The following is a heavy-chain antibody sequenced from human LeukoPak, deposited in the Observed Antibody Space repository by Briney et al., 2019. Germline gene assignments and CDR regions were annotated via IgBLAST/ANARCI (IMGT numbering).Heavy chain of an antibody. CDR3: GKEGGA. J-gene: IGHJ5*02. Sequence: PGGSLRLSCAVSGFTFSSYSMNWVRQAPGKGLEWVSYISSGSSTIYYADSVKGRFTIARDNSKDMVYLQMNSLKVEDTAIYYCGKEGGAWGQGTKVTVSS. CDR2: ISSGSSTI. V-gene: IGHV3-48*01. CDR1: GFTFSSYS. D-gene: IGHD3-16*01.